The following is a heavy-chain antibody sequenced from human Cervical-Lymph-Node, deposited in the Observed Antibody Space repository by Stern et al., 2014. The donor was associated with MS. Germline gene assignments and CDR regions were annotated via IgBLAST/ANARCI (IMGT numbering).Heavy chain of an antibody. V-gene: IGHV3-30*01. Sequence: VQLEESGGGVVQPGRSLRLSCAASGFTFSSYAMHWVRQAPGKGLEGVAVISYDGSNKYYADSVKGRFTISRDNSKNTLYLQMNSLRAEDTAVYYCARDRSWYYDSSGPDYWGQGTLVTVSS. CDR1: GFTFSSYA. J-gene: IGHJ4*02. CDR2: ISYDGSNK. D-gene: IGHD3-22*01. CDR3: ARDRSWYYDSSGPDY.